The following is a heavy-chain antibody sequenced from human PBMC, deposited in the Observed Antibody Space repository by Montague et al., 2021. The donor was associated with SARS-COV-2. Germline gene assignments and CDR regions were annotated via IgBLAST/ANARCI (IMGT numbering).Heavy chain of an antibody. Sequence: SLRLSCAASGFTFDDYAMHWVRQAPGKGLEWVSGISWNSGSIGHADSVKGRFTISRDNVKNSLFMQMNSLRAGDTAVYYCARVDQDSRGWYDYWGQGTLVTVSS. CDR1: GFTFDDYA. CDR2: ISWNSGSI. V-gene: IGHV3-9*01. J-gene: IGHJ4*02. CDR3: ARVDQDSRGWYDY. D-gene: IGHD6-19*01.